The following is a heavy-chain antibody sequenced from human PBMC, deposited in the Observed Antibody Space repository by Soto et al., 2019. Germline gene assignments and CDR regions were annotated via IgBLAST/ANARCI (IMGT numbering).Heavy chain of an antibody. CDR1: GYTFTGYY. Sequence: QVPLVQSGAEVKKPGASVKVSCKASGYTFTGYYMHWVRQAPGQGLEWMGWINPNSGGTNYAQKFQGWVTMTRDTTISTAYMELSRLRSDDTAVYYCARGLTYYYDSSGPGGYCFDIWGQGTMVTVSS. CDR3: ARGLTYYYDSSGPGGYCFDI. J-gene: IGHJ3*02. V-gene: IGHV1-2*04. D-gene: IGHD3-22*01. CDR2: INPNSGGT.